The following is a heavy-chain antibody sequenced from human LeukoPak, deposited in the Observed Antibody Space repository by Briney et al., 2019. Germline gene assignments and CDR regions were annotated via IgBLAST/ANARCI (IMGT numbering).Heavy chain of an antibody. Sequence: PSDTLSLTCTVSGGSINSYYWSWIRQPPVKGLKSNGDIHYSRSTNYNPSLESRVTISDVTSKNQFSLKLSSVTAADTAVYYCGRVKEVSGGWCLLDYWGQGTLVPVSS. CDR2: IHYSRST. CDR1: GGSINSYY. J-gene: IGHJ4*02. D-gene: IGHD6-19*01. CDR3: GRVKEVSGGWCLLDY. V-gene: IGHV4-59*07.